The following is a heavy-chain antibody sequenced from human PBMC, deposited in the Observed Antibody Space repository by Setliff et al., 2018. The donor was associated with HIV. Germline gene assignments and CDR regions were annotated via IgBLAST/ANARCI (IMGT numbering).Heavy chain of an antibody. CDR2: IHFSGGS. V-gene: IGHV4-31*03. Sequence: SETLSLTCSVSGDSISRSGTYWNWIRQHPDKGLEWIGYIHFSGGSYYHPSLESRVSMSVNTAKNQFSLKLSSVTAAATAVYYCARDGPGGYFFESWGQGTLVTVSS. J-gene: IGHJ4*02. D-gene: IGHD2-15*01. CDR1: GDSISRSGTY. CDR3: ARDGPGGYFFES.